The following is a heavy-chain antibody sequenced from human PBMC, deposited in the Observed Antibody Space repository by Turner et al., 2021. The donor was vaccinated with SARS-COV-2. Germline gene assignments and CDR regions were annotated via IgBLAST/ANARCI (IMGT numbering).Heavy chain of an antibody. CDR1: GFTFSSYW. J-gene: IGHJ4*02. Sequence: EVQLVESGGGLVQPGGSLRLSCAASGFTFSSYWMHWVRQAPGKGLLWVSRINSDGSSTSYADSVKGRFTISRDNAKNTLYLQMNSLRAEDTAVYYCARDVITATPGLDYWGQGTLVTVSS. D-gene: IGHD2-15*01. CDR2: INSDGSST. CDR3: ARDVITATPGLDY. V-gene: IGHV3-74*01.